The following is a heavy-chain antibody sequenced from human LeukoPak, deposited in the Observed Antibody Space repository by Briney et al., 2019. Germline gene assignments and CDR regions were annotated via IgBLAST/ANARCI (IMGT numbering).Heavy chain of an antibody. CDR2: IINTGTAI. CDR3: AGDVPNSSAGPFDI. V-gene: IGHV3-48*02. J-gene: IGHJ3*02. CDR1: GFTFSRYS. D-gene: IGHD3-22*01. Sequence: GGSLRLSSAASGFTFSRYSMNWVRQAPGKGLEWVTYIINTGTAIYYADSVKGRFTISRDNAKNSLYLEMNSLRDEDTAVYYCAGDVPNSSAGPFDIWGQGTKVTVSS.